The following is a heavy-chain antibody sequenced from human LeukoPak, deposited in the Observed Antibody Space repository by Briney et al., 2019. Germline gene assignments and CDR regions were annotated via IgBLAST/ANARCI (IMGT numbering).Heavy chain of an antibody. CDR1: GFTFSNYSI. V-gene: IGHV4-39*07. CDR2: IYYSGST. Sequence: GSLRLSCSASGFTFSNYSISWIRQPPGKGLEWIGSIYYSGSTYYNPSLKSRVTISVDTSKNQFSLKLSSVTAEDTAVYYCARTFMVRGAPRWFDPWGQGTLGTVSS. D-gene: IGHD3-10*01. J-gene: IGHJ5*02. CDR3: ARTFMVRGAPRWFDP.